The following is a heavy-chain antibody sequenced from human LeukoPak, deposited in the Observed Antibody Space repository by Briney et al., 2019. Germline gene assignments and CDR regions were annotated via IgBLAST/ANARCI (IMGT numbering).Heavy chain of an antibody. V-gene: IGHV3-73*01. CDR1: GFTFSGSA. J-gene: IGHJ4*02. CDR3: TSMGKNDYVWGSYRQFDY. Sequence: GGPLRLSCAASGFTFSGSAMHWVRQASGKGLEWVGRIRSKANSYATAYAASVKGRFTISRDDSKYTAYLQMNSLKTEDTAVYYCTSMGKNDYVWGSYRQFDYWGQGTLVTVSS. CDR2: IRSKANSYAT. D-gene: IGHD3-16*02.